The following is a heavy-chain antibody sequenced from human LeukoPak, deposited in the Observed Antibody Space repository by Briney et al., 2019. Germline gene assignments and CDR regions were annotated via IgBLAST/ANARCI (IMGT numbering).Heavy chain of an antibody. CDR3: ARGDYGGNSYYYYYGMDV. V-gene: IGHV4-59*08. J-gene: IGHJ6*02. D-gene: IGHD4-23*01. CDR1: GGSISSYY. CDR2: ISYSGST. Sequence: PSETLSLTCTVSGGSISSYYWSWIRQPPGKGLEWIGYISYSGSTSYNPSFKSRVTISVDTSKNQFSLKLSSVTAADTAVYYCARGDYGGNSYYYYYGMDVWGQGTTVTVSS.